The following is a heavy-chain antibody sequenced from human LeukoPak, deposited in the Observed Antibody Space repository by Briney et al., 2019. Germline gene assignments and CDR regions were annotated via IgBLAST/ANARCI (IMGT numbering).Heavy chain of an antibody. CDR3: ARDRPPDYYDSSGYYSFDY. Sequence: GESLRLSCAASGFTFSSLWMYWVRQVPGKGLMWVSRINTDGSTTNYAGSVKGRFSISRDNAKNSLYLQMNSLRAEDTAVYYCARDRPPDYYDSSGYYSFDYWGQGTLVTVSS. V-gene: IGHV3-74*01. J-gene: IGHJ4*02. CDR2: INTDGSTT. CDR1: GFTFSSLW. D-gene: IGHD3-22*01.